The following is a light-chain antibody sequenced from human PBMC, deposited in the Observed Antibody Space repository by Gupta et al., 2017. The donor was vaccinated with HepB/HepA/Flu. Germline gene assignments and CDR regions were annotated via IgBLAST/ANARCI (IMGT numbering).Light chain of an antibody. Sequence: EIVFTQSPATLSFSPGERATLSSRAVQGVTSYLAWYQQKPGQAPRLLIYEASNRATGIPARFRGRWVGKESTFNLSRLEAEDFAVYYCQQRNSWSLTFGGGTKVEIK. CDR3: QQRNSWSLT. V-gene: IGKV3-11*01. CDR1: QGVTSY. J-gene: IGKJ4*01. CDR2: EAS.